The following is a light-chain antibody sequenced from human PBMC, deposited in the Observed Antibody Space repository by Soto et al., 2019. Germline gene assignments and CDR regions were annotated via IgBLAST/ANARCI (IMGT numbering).Light chain of an antibody. V-gene: IGKV1-39*01. CDR2: DAF. Sequence: DIQMTQSPSSLSASVGDRVSIACRATQSISNSLNWYKQNPGKAPELLIYDAFSLQDGVPSRFSGSGSGTDFTLTISSLQPEDFATYHCLQLDSYPYTFGQGTKVEI. CDR1: QSISNS. CDR3: LQLDSYPYT. J-gene: IGKJ2*01.